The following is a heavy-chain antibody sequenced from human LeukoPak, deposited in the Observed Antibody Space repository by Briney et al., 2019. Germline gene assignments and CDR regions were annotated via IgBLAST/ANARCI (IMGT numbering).Heavy chain of an antibody. Sequence: AASVKVSFKASGYTFTSYGISWVRQAPGQGLESMGWISAYNGNTNCAQKLQGRVNMTTNTSTSTAYMELRSLRSDDTAVYYCARVLYDRTGNNWFDPWGQGTLVTVSS. V-gene: IGHV1-18*01. J-gene: IGHJ5*02. D-gene: IGHD3-22*01. CDR1: GYTFTSYG. CDR2: ISAYNGNT. CDR3: ARVLYDRTGNNWFDP.